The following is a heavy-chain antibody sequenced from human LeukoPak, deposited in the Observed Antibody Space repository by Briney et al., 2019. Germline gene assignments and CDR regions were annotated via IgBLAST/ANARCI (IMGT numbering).Heavy chain of an antibody. V-gene: IGHV4-34*01. CDR1: GGSISSYY. CDR2: INHSGST. CDR3: ARGGVLYGSGSYYTLGY. D-gene: IGHD3-10*01. Sequence: PSETLSLTCTVSGGSISSYYWSWIRQPPEKGLEWIGEINHSGSTNYNPSLKSRVTISVDTSKNQFSLKLSSVTAADTAVYYCARGGVLYGSGSYYTLGYWGQGTLVTVSS. J-gene: IGHJ4*02.